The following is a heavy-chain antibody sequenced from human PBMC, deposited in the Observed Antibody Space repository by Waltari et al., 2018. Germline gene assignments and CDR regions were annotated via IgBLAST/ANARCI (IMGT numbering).Heavy chain of an antibody. V-gene: IGHV4-38-2*01. J-gene: IGHJ4*02. D-gene: IGHD5-12*01. CDR1: GYSISSGYS. CDR3: ARTSNKYSGDN. CDR2: IYHSGST. Sequence: QVQLQESGPGLVKPSETLSLTCAVSGYSISSGYSWGWIRQPPGKGLEWIGSIYHSGSTYYNPSLKSRVTISVDTSKNQFSLKLSSVTAADTAVYYCARTSNKYSGDNWGQGTLVTVSS.